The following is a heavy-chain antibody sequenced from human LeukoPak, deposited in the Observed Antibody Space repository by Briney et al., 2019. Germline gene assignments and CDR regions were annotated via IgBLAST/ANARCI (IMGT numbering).Heavy chain of an antibody. J-gene: IGHJ6*03. V-gene: IGHV4-61*02. CDR2: IYTSGST. CDR3: ARSPSPPAYYYHMDV. CDR1: SGSISICSYY. Sequence: PSHTMALTCTVSSGSISICSYYWTWIPQPAGKGLEWIGRIYTSGSTSYNSTLKSRVIISVDTSKNQFSLNLSSVTAADTAVYYCARSPSPPAYYYHMDVWGKGTTVTISS.